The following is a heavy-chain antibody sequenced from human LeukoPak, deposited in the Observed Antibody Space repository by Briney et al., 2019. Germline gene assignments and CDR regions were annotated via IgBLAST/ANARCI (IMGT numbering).Heavy chain of an antibody. CDR1: GGTFSSYA. J-gene: IGHJ4*02. CDR2: IIPILGIA. Sequence: GASVKVSCKASGGTFSSYAISWVRQAPGQGLEWMGRIIPILGIANYAQKFQGRVTMTRDTSISTAYMELSRLRSDDTAVYYCARAVRTYYYDSSGYYTNWGQGTLVTVSS. D-gene: IGHD3-22*01. V-gene: IGHV1-69*04. CDR3: ARAVRTYYYDSSGYYTN.